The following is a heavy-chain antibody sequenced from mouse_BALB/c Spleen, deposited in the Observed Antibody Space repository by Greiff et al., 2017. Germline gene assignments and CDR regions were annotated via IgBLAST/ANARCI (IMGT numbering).Heavy chain of an antibody. J-gene: IGHJ2*01. CDR3: ARKITTGFDY. V-gene: IGHV1S29*02. D-gene: IGHD2-4*01. CDR2: IYPYNGGT. CDR1: GYTFTDYN. Sequence: VQLQQSGPELVKPGASVKISCKASGYTFTDYNMHWVKQSHGKSLEWIGYIYPYNGGTGYNQKFKSKATLTVDNSSSTAYMELRSLTSEDSAVYYCARKITTGFDYWGQGTTLTVSS.